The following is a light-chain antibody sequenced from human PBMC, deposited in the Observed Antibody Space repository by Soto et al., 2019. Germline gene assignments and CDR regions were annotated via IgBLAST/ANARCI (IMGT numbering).Light chain of an antibody. CDR2: EVS. Sequence: QSALAQPASVSGSPGQSITISCSGTISDIGTYNYVSWYQQHAGKAPKLIIYEVSHRPSGVSTRFSGSKSGRTASLTISGLQAEDEANSYCCSSTGITTLVFATGTKVTVL. CDR3: CSSTGITTLV. V-gene: IGLV2-14*01. CDR1: ISDIGTYNY. J-gene: IGLJ1*01.